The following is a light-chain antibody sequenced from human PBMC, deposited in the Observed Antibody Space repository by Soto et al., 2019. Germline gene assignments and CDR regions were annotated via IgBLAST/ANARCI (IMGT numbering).Light chain of an antibody. V-gene: IGKV3-15*01. J-gene: IGKJ4*01. CDR1: QSISSN. CDR3: QQYNNWPLT. Sequence: EIVMTQSPATLSVSPGERATLSCRASQSISSNLAWYQQTPGQAPRLLIYGASTRATGFPARFSGSGSGTEFTLTISSLQSEDFAVYYCQQYNNWPLTFGGGTKVDIK. CDR2: GAS.